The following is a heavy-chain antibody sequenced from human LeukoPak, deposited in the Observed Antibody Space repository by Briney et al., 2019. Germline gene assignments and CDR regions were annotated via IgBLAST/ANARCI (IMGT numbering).Heavy chain of an antibody. J-gene: IGHJ4*02. CDR3: AKSGRDYPYYFDY. Sequence: GGSLRLSCAAPGFTFSSYAMSWVRQAPGQGLEWVSAISGSGGSTYYADSVKGRFTISRDNSKNTLYLQMNSLRAEDTAVYYCAKSGRDYPYYFDYWGQGTLVTVSS. V-gene: IGHV3-23*01. CDR2: ISGSGGST. D-gene: IGHD4-17*01. CDR1: GFTFSSYA.